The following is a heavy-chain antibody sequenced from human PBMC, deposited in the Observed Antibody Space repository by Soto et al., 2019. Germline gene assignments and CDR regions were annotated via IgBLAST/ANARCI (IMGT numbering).Heavy chain of an antibody. D-gene: IGHD5-12*01. CDR3: ARAIVATSTLDY. J-gene: IGHJ4*02. CDR1: GGSISSGGYY. CDR2: IYYSGST. Sequence: TSETLSLTCTVSGGSISSGGYYWSWIRQHPGKGLEWIGYIYYSGSTYYNPSLKSRVTISVDTSKNQFSLKLSSVTAADTAVYYCARAIVATSTLDYWGQGTLVTVSS. V-gene: IGHV4-31*03.